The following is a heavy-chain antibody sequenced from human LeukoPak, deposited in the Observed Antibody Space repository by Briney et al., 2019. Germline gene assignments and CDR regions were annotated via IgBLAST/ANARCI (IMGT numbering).Heavy chain of an antibody. Sequence: SGPTLVNPTQTLTLTCTFSGISLSNTGMRVTWIRQPPGRALEWLARIDWDDDKFYSTSLKTRLTISKDTSKNQVVLTMTNMDPVDTATYYCARLQGATVGSKWLDPWGQGTLVTVSS. J-gene: IGHJ5*02. CDR2: IDWDDDK. CDR1: GISLSNTGMR. V-gene: IGHV2-70*04. D-gene: IGHD3-10*01. CDR3: ARLQGATVGSKWLDP.